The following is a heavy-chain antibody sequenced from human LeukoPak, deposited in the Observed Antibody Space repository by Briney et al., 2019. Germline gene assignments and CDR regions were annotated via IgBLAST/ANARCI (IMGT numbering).Heavy chain of an antibody. CDR1: GYSISSGYL. CDR3: ARAPHNCSGDRCYSRWFDP. J-gene: IGHJ5*02. Sequence: SETLSLTCTVSGYSISSGYLWGWIRQPPGKGLEWIGNIDGSGSSYYNPSLKSRVIISVDTSRNQFSLKMTSVTAADTAVYYCARAPHNCSGDRCYSRWFDPWGQGTLVIVSS. D-gene: IGHD2-15*01. CDR2: IDGSGSS. V-gene: IGHV4-38-2*02.